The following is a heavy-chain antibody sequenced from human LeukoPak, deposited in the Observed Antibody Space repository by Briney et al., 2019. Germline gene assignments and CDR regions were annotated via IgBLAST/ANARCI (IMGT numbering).Heavy chain of an antibody. V-gene: IGHV4-34*01. CDR2: INHSGST. CDR3: ARTHLTGYPDY. J-gene: IGHJ4*02. Sequence: SETLSLTCAVYGGSFSGYYWGWIRQPPGKGLEWIGEINHSGSTNYNPSLKSRVTISVDTSKNQFSLKLSSVTAADTAVYYCARTHLTGYPDYWGQGTLVTVSS. D-gene: IGHD3-9*01. CDR1: GGSFSGYY.